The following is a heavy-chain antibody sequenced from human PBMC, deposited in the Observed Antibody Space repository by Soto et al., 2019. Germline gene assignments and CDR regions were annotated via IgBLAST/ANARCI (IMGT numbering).Heavy chain of an antibody. Sequence: EVQLLESGGGLVQPGGSLRLSCAASGFTFSSYAMRWVRQAPVKGLEWVSAISGSGGSTYYADSVKGRFTISRDNPKNTLYLQRTSLRAEYTAVYYCARRGSGSYYDYWGQGTLVTVSS. CDR1: GFTFSSYA. D-gene: IGHD1-26*01. J-gene: IGHJ4*02. V-gene: IGHV3-23*01. CDR2: ISGSGGST. CDR3: ARRGSGSYYDY.